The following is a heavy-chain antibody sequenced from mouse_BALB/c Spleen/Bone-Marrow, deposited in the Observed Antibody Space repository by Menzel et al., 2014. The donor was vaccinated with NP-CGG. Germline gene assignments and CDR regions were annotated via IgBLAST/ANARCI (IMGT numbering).Heavy chain of an antibody. J-gene: IGHJ4*01. Sequence: QVQLQQPGAELVKPGASVKLSCKASGYTFTSYYLYWVKRRPGQGLEWIGEINPSNGGTNFNERFKSKASLTVDKSSSTAYMQLNSLTSEDSAVYYCTRRSLLSDYYSMDYWGQGTSVTVSS. CDR1: GYTFTSYY. CDR3: TRRSLLSDYYSMDY. D-gene: IGHD2-10*01. V-gene: IGHV1S81*02. CDR2: INPSNGGT.